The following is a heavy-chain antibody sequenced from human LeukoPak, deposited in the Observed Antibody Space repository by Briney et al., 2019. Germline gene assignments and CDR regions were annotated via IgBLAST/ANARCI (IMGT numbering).Heavy chain of an antibody. J-gene: IGHJ4*02. V-gene: IGHV3-13*01. CDR2: ICTAGDT. Sequence: GGSLRLSCAASGFTFSSYDMHWVRQAPGKGLEWVSAICTAGDTYYPGSVKGRFTISRENAKNSLYLQMNSVRAGDTAVYYCARGRNGSGYLFDYWGQGTLVTVSS. CDR1: GFTFSSYD. D-gene: IGHD3-10*01. CDR3: ARGRNGSGYLFDY.